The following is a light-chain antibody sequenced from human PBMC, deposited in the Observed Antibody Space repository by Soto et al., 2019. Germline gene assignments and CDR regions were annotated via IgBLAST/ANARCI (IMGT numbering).Light chain of an antibody. J-gene: IGKJ1*01. V-gene: IGKV3-20*01. CDR2: GVT. CDR3: QQYSSSRA. CDR1: QSVSSSY. Sequence: EIVLTQSPGTLSLSPGERAILSCRASQSVSSSYLAWCQQKPGQAPRLLIYGVTSRATGIPDRFSGSGSGTDFTLTISRLEPEDFAVYYCQQYSSSRAFGQGTKVEIK.